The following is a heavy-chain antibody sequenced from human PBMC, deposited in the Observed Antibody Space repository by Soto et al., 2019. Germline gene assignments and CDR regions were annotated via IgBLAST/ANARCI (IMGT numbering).Heavy chain of an antibody. Sequence: ASVKVSCKASGGTFSSYAISWVRQAPGQGLEWMGGIIPIFGTANYAQKFQGRVTITADESTSTAYMELSSLRSEDTAVYYCAREVYRDNYYYGMDVWGQGTTVTVSS. CDR1: GGTFSSYA. D-gene: IGHD4-4*01. V-gene: IGHV1-69*13. CDR2: IIPIFGTA. CDR3: AREVYRDNYYYGMDV. J-gene: IGHJ6*02.